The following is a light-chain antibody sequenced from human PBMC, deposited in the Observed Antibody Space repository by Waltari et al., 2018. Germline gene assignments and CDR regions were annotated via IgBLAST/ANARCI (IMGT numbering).Light chain of an antibody. Sequence: EIVLTQSPDTLSLSPGERATLSCRASQSVTNSLAGYQQKPGQAPRLRIYSAANRATGGPARFSGSGSGTDFTLTISSLEPEDVAVYYCQQRSNGPLTFGQGTKVEIK. J-gene: IGKJ1*01. V-gene: IGKV3-11*01. CDR3: QQRSNGPLT. CDR1: QSVTNS. CDR2: SAA.